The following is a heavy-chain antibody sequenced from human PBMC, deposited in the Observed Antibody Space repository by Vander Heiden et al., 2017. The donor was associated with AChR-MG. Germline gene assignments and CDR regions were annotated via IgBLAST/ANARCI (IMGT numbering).Heavy chain of an antibody. CDR1: GFTFSNAW. CDR3: TTEILLPVYNWFDP. CDR2: IKSKTDGGTT. Sequence: EVQLVESGGGLVKPGGSLRLSCAASGFTFSNAWMSWVRQAPGKGLEWVGRIKSKTDGGTTDYAAPVKGRFTISRDDSKNTLYLQMNSLKTEDTAVYYCTTEILLPVYNWFDPWGQGTLVTVSS. D-gene: IGHD2-15*01. J-gene: IGHJ5*02. V-gene: IGHV3-15*01.